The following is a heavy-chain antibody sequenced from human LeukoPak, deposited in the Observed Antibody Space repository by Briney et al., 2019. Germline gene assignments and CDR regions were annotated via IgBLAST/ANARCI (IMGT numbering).Heavy chain of an antibody. V-gene: IGHV4-59*01. CDR3: ARARQGYYSYGTNFDY. D-gene: IGHD5-18*01. CDR1: GGSFSGYY. CDR2: IYYSGST. J-gene: IGHJ4*02. Sequence: SETLSLTCAVYGGSFSGYYWSWIRQPPGKGLEWIGYIYYSGSTNYNPSLKSRVTISVDTSKNQFSLKLSSVTAADTAVYYCARARQGYYSYGTNFDYWGQGTLVTVSS.